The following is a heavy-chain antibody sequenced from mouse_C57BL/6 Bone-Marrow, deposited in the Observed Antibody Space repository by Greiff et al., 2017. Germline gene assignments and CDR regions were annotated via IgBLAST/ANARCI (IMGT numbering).Heavy chain of an antibody. D-gene: IGHD4-1*01. CDR2: ILRESGST. CDR3: ARSWDYLDY. CDR1: DYTFPAHW. Sequence: VQLLQSGAGLMQPGASLNLSCKSTDYTFPAHWIAWVRQTPGHGLELIGAILRESGSTNYNEKFKGKATFTADRSSNTAYMQLRRLTTEDSAIDYCARSWDYLDYWGQGTTLTVSS. J-gene: IGHJ2*01. V-gene: IGHV1-9*01.